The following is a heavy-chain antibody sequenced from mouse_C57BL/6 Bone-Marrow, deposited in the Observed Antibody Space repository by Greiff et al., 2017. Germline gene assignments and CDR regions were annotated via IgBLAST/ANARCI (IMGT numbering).Heavy chain of an antibody. CDR1: GFNIKDDY. J-gene: IGHJ3*01. V-gene: IGHV14-4*01. CDR2: IDPENGDT. Sequence: EVQLQQSGAELVRPGASVKLSCTASGFNIKDDYMHWVQQRPEQGLEWIGWIDPENGDTEYASKFQGKATITADTTSNTAYLQLSSLTSEDTAVYYCTTPYYGSSYDAYWGQGTLVTVSA. CDR3: TTPYYGSSYDAY. D-gene: IGHD1-1*01.